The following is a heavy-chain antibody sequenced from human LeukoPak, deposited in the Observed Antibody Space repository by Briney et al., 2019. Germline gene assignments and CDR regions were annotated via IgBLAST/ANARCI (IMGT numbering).Heavy chain of an antibody. V-gene: IGHV4-38-2*02. D-gene: IGHD3-22*01. J-gene: IGHJ3*02. CDR1: GYSISSGFY. Sequence: SETLSLTCSVSGYSISSGFYWGWIRQPPGKGLEWIGSIFHSGSTYYNPSLKSRVTISVDTSKNQFSLNLRSVTAADTAVYYCARANYYDTSGYSRGAFDIWGQGTMVTVSS. CDR3: ARANYYDTSGYSRGAFDI. CDR2: IFHSGST.